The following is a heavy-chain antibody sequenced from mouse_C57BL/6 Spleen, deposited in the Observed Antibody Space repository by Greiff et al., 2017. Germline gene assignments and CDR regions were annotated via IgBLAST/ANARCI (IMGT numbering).Heavy chain of an antibody. V-gene: IGHV1-82*01. CDR2: IYPGDGGT. Sequence: VQLVESGPELVKPGASVKISCKASGYAFSSSWMNWVKQRPGKGLEWIGRIYPGDGGTNYNGKFKGKATLTADKSSSTAYMQLSSLRSGDCAVYFCARDSSGPFAYWGQGTLVTVSA. CDR3: ARDSSGPFAY. CDR1: GYAFSSSW. D-gene: IGHD3-2*02. J-gene: IGHJ3*01.